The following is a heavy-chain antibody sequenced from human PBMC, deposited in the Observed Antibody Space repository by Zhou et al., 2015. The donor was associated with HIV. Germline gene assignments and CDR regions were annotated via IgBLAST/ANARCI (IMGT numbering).Heavy chain of an antibody. CDR3: ARGGRDGKNWFNS. Sequence: QVQLVQSGAEVKKPGSSVKVSCKASGGTFSSYDISWVRQAPGQGLEWMGGIIPISGAPNYARKFQGRLTINADESTSTAYMELSSLRSEDTAVYYCARGGRDGKNWFNSWGQGTLVTVSS. CDR1: GGTFSSYD. D-gene: IGHD5-24*01. V-gene: IGHV1-69*01. CDR2: IIPISGAP. J-gene: IGHJ5*01.